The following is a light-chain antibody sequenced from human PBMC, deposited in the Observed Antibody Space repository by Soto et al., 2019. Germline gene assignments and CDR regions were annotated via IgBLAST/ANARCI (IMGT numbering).Light chain of an antibody. Sequence: QSVLTQPPSVSGAPGQRVTLSCTGSSSNIGAGYDVHWYQLLPGTAPKLLIYGNNNRPSGVPDRFSGSKSGTSASLAITGLQAEDEADYYCQSYDSSLSGSVFGTGTKVTVL. V-gene: IGLV1-40*01. CDR2: GNN. J-gene: IGLJ1*01. CDR1: SSNIGAGYD. CDR3: QSYDSSLSGSV.